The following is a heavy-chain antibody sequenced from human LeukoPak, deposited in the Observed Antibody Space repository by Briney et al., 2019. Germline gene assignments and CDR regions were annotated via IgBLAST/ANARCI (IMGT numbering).Heavy chain of an antibody. Sequence: SETLSLTCTVSLDSTTSNFWSWVGQPPRKGLEWIGEIHRSGSPNYNPSLQSRVTISIDRSRNQIALELSSVTAADTAVYYCAREILGGFNPGAYWGQGTLVTVSS. J-gene: IGHJ4*02. V-gene: IGHV4-4*02. D-gene: IGHD1-14*01. CDR2: IHRSGSP. CDR3: AREILGGFNPGAY. CDR1: LDSTTSNF.